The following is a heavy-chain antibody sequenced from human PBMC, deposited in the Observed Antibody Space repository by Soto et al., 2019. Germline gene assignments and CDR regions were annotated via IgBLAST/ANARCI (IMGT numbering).Heavy chain of an antibody. CDR2: IIPIFGTA. CDR3: ARDYDILTGYPGHYYYSGMDV. Sequence: ASVKVSCKASGGTFSSYAISWVRQAPGQGLEWMGGIIPIFGTANYAQKFQGRVTITADESASTAYMELSSLRSEDTAVYYCARDYDILTGYPGHYYYSGMDVWGQGTTVTVSS. D-gene: IGHD3-9*01. V-gene: IGHV1-69*13. CDR1: GGTFSSYA. J-gene: IGHJ6*02.